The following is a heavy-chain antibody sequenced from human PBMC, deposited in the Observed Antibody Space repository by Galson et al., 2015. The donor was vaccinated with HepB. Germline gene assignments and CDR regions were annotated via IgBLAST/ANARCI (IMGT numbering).Heavy chain of an antibody. CDR3: AHRENWVGDFDY. CDR2: IYWDDEK. Sequence: PALVKPTQTLTLTCTFSGFSLSTSGVGVNWIRQPPRKAPEWLALIYWDDEKRYSPSLKNRLTITKDTSKNQVVLTMTDMDPVDTATYYCAHRENWVGDFDYWGQGILVTVSS. V-gene: IGHV2-5*02. CDR1: GFSLSTSGVG. D-gene: IGHD7-27*01. J-gene: IGHJ4*02.